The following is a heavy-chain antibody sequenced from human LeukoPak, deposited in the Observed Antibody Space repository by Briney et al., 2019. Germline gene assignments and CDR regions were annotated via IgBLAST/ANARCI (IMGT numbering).Heavy chain of an antibody. V-gene: IGHV4-59*01. CDR3: ARGLSDGYEYYFDY. CDR1: GGSISSYY. J-gene: IGHJ4*02. CDR2: IYYSGST. Sequence: SETLSLTCTVSGGSISSYYWSWIRQPPGKGLEWIGYIYYSGSTNYDPSLKSRVTISVDTSKNQFSLKLSSVTAADTAVYYCARGLSDGYEYYFDYWGQGTLVTVSS. D-gene: IGHD5-12*01.